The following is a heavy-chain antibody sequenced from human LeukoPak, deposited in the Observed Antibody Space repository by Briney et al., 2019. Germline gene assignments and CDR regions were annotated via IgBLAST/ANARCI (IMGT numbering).Heavy chain of an antibody. CDR1: GYTFTSYD. CDR3: ARGPLVRLPSSFDP. CDR2: MNPNSDNT. J-gene: IGHJ5*02. V-gene: IGHV1-8*02. D-gene: IGHD3-16*02. Sequence: ASVKVSCKASGYTFTSYDINWVRQATGQGLEWMGWMNPNSDNTGSAQRFQGRVTMTRDTSRSTAYMELSSLTSEDTAVYYCARGPLVRLPSSFDPWGQGTLVTVSS.